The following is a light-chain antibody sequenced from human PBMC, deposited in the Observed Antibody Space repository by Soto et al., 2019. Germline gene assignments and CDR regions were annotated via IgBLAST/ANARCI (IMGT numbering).Light chain of an antibody. J-gene: IGKJ1*01. V-gene: IGKV3-20*01. Sequence: EIVMTQSPATLSVSPGEGATLSCRASQSVSSSSLAWYQQKPGQAPRLLMYGASSRATGIPDRFSGSGSGTDFTLTIRTLEPEDFAVYYCQQYGSSPRTFGQGTKVDIK. CDR3: QQYGSSPRT. CDR1: QSVSSSS. CDR2: GAS.